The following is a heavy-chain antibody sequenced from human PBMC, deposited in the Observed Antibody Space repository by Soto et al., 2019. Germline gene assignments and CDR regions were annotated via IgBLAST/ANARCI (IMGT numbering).Heavy chain of an antibody. V-gene: IGHV3-66*01. D-gene: IGHD6-13*01. CDR2: IYSAGSA. CDR1: GFTVSSYH. J-gene: IGHJ4*02. CDR3: ARVHSSSCHYFDY. Sequence: EVQLVESGGGLVQPGGSLRLSCAASGFTVSSYHMSWVRQAPGKGLEWVSVIYSAGSADFADSVKGRVTISRDNSKNTLYIHMSSLRAEDTAVYYCARVHSSSCHYFDYWGQGTLVTVSS.